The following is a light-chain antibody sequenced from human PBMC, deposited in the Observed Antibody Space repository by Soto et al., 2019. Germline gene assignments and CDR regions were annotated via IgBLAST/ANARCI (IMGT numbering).Light chain of an antibody. J-gene: IGLJ2*01. CDR3: SSYTSASAFVL. V-gene: IGLV2-14*03. CDR1: SSDIGGYNY. CDR2: DVS. Sequence: SGLTQPASVSGSPGQSITISCTGTSSDIGGYNYVSWYQQHPGKAPKLVIYDVSHRPSGISNRFSGSKSANTASLTVSGLQAEDEADYYCSSYTSASAFVLFGGGTKVTVL.